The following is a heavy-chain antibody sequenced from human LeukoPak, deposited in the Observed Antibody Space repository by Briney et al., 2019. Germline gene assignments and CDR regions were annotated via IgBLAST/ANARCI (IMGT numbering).Heavy chain of an antibody. CDR2: IYPSDSDT. CDR1: GYTFSYYW. V-gene: IGHV5-51*01. J-gene: IGHJ4*02. CDR3: ARHTSNGWFEPFDY. Sequence: GESLKISCEGSGYTFSYYWIGWVRQMPGKGLEWMGIIYPSDSDTRYSPSFQGQVTISADKSISTAYLQWSSLKASDSAMYCCARHTSNGWFEPFDYWGQGTLVTVSS. D-gene: IGHD6-19*01.